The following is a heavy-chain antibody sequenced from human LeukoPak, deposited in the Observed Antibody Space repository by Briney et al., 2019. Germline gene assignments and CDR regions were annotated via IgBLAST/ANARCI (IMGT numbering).Heavy chain of an antibody. Sequence: PSETLSLTCTVSGGSISSSSYYWGWIRQPPGKGLEWIGSIYYSGRTYYNPSLKSRGTISLDTSKNQFSLKLSSVTAADMAVYYCASSLLFLEWLPRGYYFDNWGQGTLVTVSS. CDR2: IYYSGRT. CDR1: GGSISSSSYY. V-gene: IGHV4-39*07. CDR3: ASSLLFLEWLPRGYYFDN. D-gene: IGHD3-3*01. J-gene: IGHJ4*02.